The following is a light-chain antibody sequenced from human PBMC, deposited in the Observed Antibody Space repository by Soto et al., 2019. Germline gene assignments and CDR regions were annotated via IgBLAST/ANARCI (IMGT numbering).Light chain of an antibody. CDR1: QSVSTTY. Sequence: DIVLTQSPGTLSLSPGERATLSCRASQSVSTTYLAWYQQTPGQAPRLLIYGASSRATGIPDRFSGSGSGTDFTLTISSLEPEDFAVYYCQQRSNWPLGTFGQGTKVDIK. CDR3: QQRSNWPLGT. J-gene: IGKJ1*01. V-gene: IGKV3D-20*02. CDR2: GAS.